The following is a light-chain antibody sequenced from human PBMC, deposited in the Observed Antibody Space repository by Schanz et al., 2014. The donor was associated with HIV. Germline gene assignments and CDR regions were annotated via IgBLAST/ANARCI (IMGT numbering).Light chain of an antibody. CDR3: TSYTTTRTVA. CDR1: NSDVGSYDL. Sequence: QFALTQPASVSGSPGQSITISCTGTNSDVGSYDLVSWYQQHPGKAPKLMIYDVNSRPSGVSARFSGSKSANTASLTISGXXADDEGDYYCTSYTTTRTVAFGGGTKLTVL. J-gene: IGLJ2*01. V-gene: IGLV2-14*02. CDR2: DVN.